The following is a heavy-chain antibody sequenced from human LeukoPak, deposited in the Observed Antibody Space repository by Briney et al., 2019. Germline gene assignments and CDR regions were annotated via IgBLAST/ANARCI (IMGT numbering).Heavy chain of an antibody. J-gene: IGHJ4*02. CDR1: GGSFSGYY. CDR3: ARVGIGYSSSWYSGGWAFDY. V-gene: IGHV4-34*01. Sequence: SETLSLTCAVYGGSFSGYYWSWIRQPPGKGLEWIGEINHSGSTNYNPSLKSRVTISVDTSKNQLSLKLSSVTAADTAVYYCARVGIGYSSSWYSGGWAFDYWGQGTLVTVSS. D-gene: IGHD6-13*01. CDR2: INHSGST.